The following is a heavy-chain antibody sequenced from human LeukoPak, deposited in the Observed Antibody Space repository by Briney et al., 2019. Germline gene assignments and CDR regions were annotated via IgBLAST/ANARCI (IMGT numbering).Heavy chain of an antibody. Sequence: ASVKVSCKASGGTFSSYAISWVRQAPGQGLEWMGGIIPIFGTANYAQKFQGRVTITADESTSTAYMELSSLRSEDTAVYYCAREVPSIDYYYYYYMDVWGKGTTVTVSS. D-gene: IGHD2/OR15-2a*01. CDR1: GGTFSSYA. V-gene: IGHV1-69*01. CDR2: IIPIFGTA. CDR3: AREVPSIDYYYYYYMDV. J-gene: IGHJ6*03.